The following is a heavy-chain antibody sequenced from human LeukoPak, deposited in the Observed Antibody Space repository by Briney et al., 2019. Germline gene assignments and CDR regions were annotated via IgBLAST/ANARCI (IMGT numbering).Heavy chain of an antibody. Sequence: PGGSLRLSCAASGFTFDYYWMTWVRQAPGKGLEWLANIKESGSEKYYVDSVKGRFTISRDNAKNSLYLQMNSLRAEDTAVYYCARSPSKYYDSKGFDPWGQGTLVTVSS. CDR1: GFTFDYYW. J-gene: IGHJ5*02. V-gene: IGHV3-7*01. CDR3: ARSPSKYYDSKGFDP. D-gene: IGHD3-22*01. CDR2: IKESGSEK.